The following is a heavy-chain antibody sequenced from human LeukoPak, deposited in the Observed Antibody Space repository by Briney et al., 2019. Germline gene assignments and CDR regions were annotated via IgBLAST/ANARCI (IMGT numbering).Heavy chain of an antibody. CDR1: GFTFSSYP. V-gene: IGHV3-64*01. J-gene: IGHJ4*02. CDR2: ISSNGGST. CDR3: ARAYYYDSSGYPNPYFDY. D-gene: IGHD3-22*01. Sequence: GGSLRLSCAASGFTFSSYPMHWVRQAPGKGLEYVSLISSNGGSTYYANSVKGRFTISRDNFKNTLYLQMGSLRAEDTAVYYCARAYYYDSSGYPNPYFDYWGQGTLVTVSS.